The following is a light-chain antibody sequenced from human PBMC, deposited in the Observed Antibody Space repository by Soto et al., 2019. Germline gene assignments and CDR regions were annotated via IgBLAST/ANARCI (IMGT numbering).Light chain of an antibody. CDR3: AAWDYSMSAYV. V-gene: IGLV1-44*01. CDR2: TNS. J-gene: IGLJ1*01. Sequence: QSVLTQPPSVSGAPGQRVTISCTGSQSSRRKSVNWYQHLPGTAPKLLIYTNSRRPSGVPDRFSGSKSGTSASLTISGPQYEDEAFYYCAAWDYSMSAYVFGTGTKVTVL. CDR1: QSSRRKS.